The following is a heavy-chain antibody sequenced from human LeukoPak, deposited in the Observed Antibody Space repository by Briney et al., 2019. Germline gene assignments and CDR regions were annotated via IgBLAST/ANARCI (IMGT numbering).Heavy chain of an antibody. D-gene: IGHD3-3*01. CDR1: GYTITGYY. J-gene: IGHJ6*03. CDR2: INPNSGGT. Sequence: ASVKLSCKASGYTITGYYMHWVRQAPGQGLEWMGCINPNSGGTNYAQKFQGRVTMTRDTSISTAYMELSRLRSDDTAVYYCARATADFWSGYYEGYYYYYMDVWGKGTTVTVSS. CDR3: ARATADFWSGYYEGYYYYYMDV. V-gene: IGHV1-2*02.